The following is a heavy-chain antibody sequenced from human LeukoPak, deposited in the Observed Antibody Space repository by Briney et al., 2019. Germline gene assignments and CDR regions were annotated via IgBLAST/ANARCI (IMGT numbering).Heavy chain of an antibody. J-gene: IGHJ4*02. D-gene: IGHD3-10*01. CDR1: GYTVTELS. Sequence: ASVKVSCKVSGYTVTELSMHWVRQAPGKGLEWMGGFDPEDGETIYAQKFQGRVTMTEDTSTDTAYMELSSLRSEDTAVYYCATDLYGSGSYYTSYCGQGTLVTVSS. CDR2: FDPEDGET. V-gene: IGHV1-24*01. CDR3: ATDLYGSGSYYTSY.